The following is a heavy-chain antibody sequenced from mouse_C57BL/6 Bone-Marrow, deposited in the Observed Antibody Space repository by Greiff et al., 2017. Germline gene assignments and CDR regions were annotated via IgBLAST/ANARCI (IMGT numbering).Heavy chain of an antibody. J-gene: IGHJ2*01. V-gene: IGHV1-42*01. CDR3: ARSDYFDY. CDR2: INPSTGGT. CDR1: GYSFTGYY. Sequence: VQLQQSGPELVKPGASVKISCKASGYSFTGYYMNWVKQSPEKSLEWIGEINPSTGGTTYNQKFKAKATLTVDTSSSTAYMQLKSLTSEDSAVYYCARSDYFDYWGQGTTLTVSS.